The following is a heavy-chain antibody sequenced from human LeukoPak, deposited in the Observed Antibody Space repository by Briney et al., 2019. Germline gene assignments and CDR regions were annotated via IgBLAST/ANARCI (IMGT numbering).Heavy chain of an antibody. Sequence: GASVKVSCKASGYTFTIYYIHWVRQATGQGLEWMGWMNPNSGNTGYAQKFQGRVTITRNTSISTAYMELRSLRSEDTAVYYCAAGYSSSAGSWFDPWGQGTLVTVSS. D-gene: IGHD6-6*01. CDR1: GYTFTIYY. V-gene: IGHV1-8*03. CDR3: AAGYSSSAGSWFDP. CDR2: MNPNSGNT. J-gene: IGHJ5*02.